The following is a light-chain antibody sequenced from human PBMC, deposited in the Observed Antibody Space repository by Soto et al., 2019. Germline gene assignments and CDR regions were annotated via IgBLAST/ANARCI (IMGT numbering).Light chain of an antibody. CDR1: QSVSSSY. CDR2: GAS. V-gene: IGKV3-20*01. Sequence: EIVFTQSPCTLSLSPGERATLSCRASQSVSSSYLAWYQQKPGQATRLLIYGASSRATGIPDRFSGSGSGTDFTLTISRLEPEDFAVYECQQYGSSHWTFGQGTKVDIK. CDR3: QQYGSSHWT. J-gene: IGKJ1*01.